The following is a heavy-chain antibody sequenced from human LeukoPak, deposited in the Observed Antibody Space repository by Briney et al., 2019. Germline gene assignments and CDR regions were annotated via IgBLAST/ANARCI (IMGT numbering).Heavy chain of an antibody. Sequence: SETLSLTCTVSGGSISSSSYYWGWIRQPPGKGLEWIGSIYYSGSTYYNPSLKSRVTISVDTSKNQFSLKLSSVTAADTAVYYCARGTDSSGWPYYFDYWGQGTLVTVSS. CDR2: IYYSGST. CDR1: GGSISSSSYY. J-gene: IGHJ4*02. CDR3: ARGTDSSGWPYYFDY. D-gene: IGHD6-19*01. V-gene: IGHV4-39*07.